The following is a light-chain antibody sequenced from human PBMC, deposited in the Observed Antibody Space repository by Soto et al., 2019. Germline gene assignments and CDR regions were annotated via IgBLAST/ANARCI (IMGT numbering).Light chain of an antibody. J-gene: IGKJ4*01. CDR3: QQYNNWPLT. CDR2: GAS. V-gene: IGKV3-15*01. Sequence: EIVMTQSPATLSVSPGEGATLSCRASQSITSNLAWYQQKPGQAPRLLIYGASSRATGIPARFSGSGSGTEFILTISSLQSEDFALYYCQQYNNWPLTFGGGPRWIS. CDR1: QSITSN.